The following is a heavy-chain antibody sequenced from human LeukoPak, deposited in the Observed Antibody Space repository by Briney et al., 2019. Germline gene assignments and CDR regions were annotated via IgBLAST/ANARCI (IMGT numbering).Heavy chain of an antibody. Sequence: ASVKVSCKASGYTFTGYYVHWVRQAPGHGLEWMGWINPSSGGTNFAQKFQGRVTMTRDTSISTAYMDLSRLRSDDTAVYYCARGDCSTTTCQWVNWFDPWGQGTLVTVSS. CDR1: GYTFTGYY. J-gene: IGHJ5*02. V-gene: IGHV1-2*02. D-gene: IGHD2-2*01. CDR3: ARGDCSTTTCQWVNWFDP. CDR2: INPSSGGT.